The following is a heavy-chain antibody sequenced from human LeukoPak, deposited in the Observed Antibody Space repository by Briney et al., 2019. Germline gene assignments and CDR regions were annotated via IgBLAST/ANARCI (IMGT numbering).Heavy chain of an antibody. CDR2: ISAYNGNT. Sequence: AASVKVSCKASGYTFTSYGISWVRQAPGQGLEWMGWISAYNGNTNYAQKLQGRVTMTTDTSTSTAYMELRSLRSEDTAVYYCARDQGGAAANKKYYYYYMDVWGKGTTVTISS. CDR3: ARDQGGAAANKKYYYYYMDV. CDR1: GYTFTSYG. J-gene: IGHJ6*03. D-gene: IGHD6-13*01. V-gene: IGHV1-18*01.